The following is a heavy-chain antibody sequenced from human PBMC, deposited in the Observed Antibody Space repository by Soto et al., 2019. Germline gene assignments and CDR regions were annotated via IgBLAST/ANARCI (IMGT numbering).Heavy chain of an antibody. CDR1: GGSLSGYY. CDR3: ARYRAYWFDP. CDR2: INHSGST. D-gene: IGHD1-26*01. J-gene: IGHJ5*02. V-gene: IGHV4-34*01. Sequence: SXTLSLTCAVYGGSLSGYYWSWIRQPPGKGMEWIGEINHSGSTNYNPSLKSRVTISVDTSKNQFSLKLSSVTAADTAVYYCARYRAYWFDPWGQGTLVTVSS.